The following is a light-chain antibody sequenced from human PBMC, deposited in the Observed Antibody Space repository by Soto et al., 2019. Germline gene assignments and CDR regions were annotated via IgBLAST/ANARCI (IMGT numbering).Light chain of an antibody. Sequence: QAVVTQPPSASGTPGQRVTISCSGSSSNIGSNTVNWYQQVTGTAPKLLIHTNNERPSGVPDRFSGSKSGTSASLAISRLQSEEEADYYCAAWDDSLNGGVFGGGTKLTV. CDR1: SSNIGSNT. CDR2: TNN. J-gene: IGLJ3*02. V-gene: IGLV1-44*01. CDR3: AAWDDSLNGGV.